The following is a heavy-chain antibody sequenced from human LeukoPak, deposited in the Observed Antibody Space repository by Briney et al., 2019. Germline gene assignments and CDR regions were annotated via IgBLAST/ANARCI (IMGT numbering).Heavy chain of an antibody. CDR1: GFTFSSYT. Sequence: GGSLRLSCAASGFTFSSYTMNWVRQPPGKGLEWVSNIGTSSTTIYYADSVKGRFTISRDNAKNSLYLQMNSLRAEDTALYYCAKGRGVVAASRFDYWGQGTLVTVSS. CDR2: IGTSSTTI. D-gene: IGHD2-15*01. CDR3: AKGRGVVAASRFDY. V-gene: IGHV3-48*04. J-gene: IGHJ4*02.